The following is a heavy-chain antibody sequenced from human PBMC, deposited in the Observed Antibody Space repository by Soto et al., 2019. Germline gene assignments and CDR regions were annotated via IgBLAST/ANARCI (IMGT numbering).Heavy chain of an antibody. CDR1: GFTFSSYS. CDR3: ARDQTSIKVTTADY. J-gene: IGHJ4*02. Sequence: EVQLVESGGGLVKPGGSLRLSCAASGFTFSSYSMNWVRQAPGKGLEWVSSISSSSSYIYYADSVKGRFIISRDNAKNSLYLQMNSLRAEDTAVYYCARDQTSIKVTTADYWGQGTLVTVSS. CDR2: ISSSSSYI. V-gene: IGHV3-21*01. D-gene: IGHD2-21*02.